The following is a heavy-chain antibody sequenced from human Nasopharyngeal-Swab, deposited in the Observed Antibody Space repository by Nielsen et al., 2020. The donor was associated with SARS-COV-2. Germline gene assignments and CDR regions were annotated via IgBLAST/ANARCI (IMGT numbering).Heavy chain of an antibody. CDR1: GLTFKNAW. J-gene: IGHJ4*02. CDR2: IKSNKEGATA. Sequence: GESLKISCQASGLTFKNAWMIWVRQAPGKGLEWVARIKSNKEGATAHYAPPVKGRFTISRDDSKNTVYLYMTSLKTEDTGIYYCSPHDPRLDNWGQGSLVTVSS. V-gene: IGHV3-15*01. CDR3: SPHDPRLDN.